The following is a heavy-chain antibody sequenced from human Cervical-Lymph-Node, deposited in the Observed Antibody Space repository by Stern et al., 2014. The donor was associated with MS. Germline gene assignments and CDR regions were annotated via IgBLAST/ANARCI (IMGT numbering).Heavy chain of an antibody. Sequence: EVQLVESGAEVKKPGESLKISCKLSGYSFTIYYIAWGRQMLGTGLEWMGVISPYDSDTTYSPSFQGQVTISADKSITTAYLQWSSLRASDTAMYYCARHVQGFDYWGQGTLVTVSS. CDR3: ARHVQGFDY. CDR2: ISPYDSDT. CDR1: GYSFTIYY. J-gene: IGHJ4*02. V-gene: IGHV5-51*01.